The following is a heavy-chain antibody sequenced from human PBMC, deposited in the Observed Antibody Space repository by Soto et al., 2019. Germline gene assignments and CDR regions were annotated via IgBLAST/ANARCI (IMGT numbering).Heavy chain of an antibody. CDR1: GFTFSSYG. V-gene: IGHV3-21*01. Sequence: GGSLRLSCAASGFTFSSYGMHWVRQAPGKGLEWVSSISSSSSYIYYADSVKGRFTISRDNAKNSLYLQMNSLRAEDTAVYYCARDITIFGVVIIRYGMDVWGQGTTVTVSS. CDR3: ARDITIFGVVIIRYGMDV. D-gene: IGHD3-3*01. J-gene: IGHJ6*02. CDR2: ISSSSSYI.